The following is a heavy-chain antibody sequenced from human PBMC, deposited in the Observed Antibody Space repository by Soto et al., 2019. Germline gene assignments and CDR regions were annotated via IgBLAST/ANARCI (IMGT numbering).Heavy chain of an antibody. Sequence: TLSLTCAVSGDSVSSSFWWTWVRQPPGKGLEWIGEIYHTETTNYAPSLKSRVTISLDKSMNQFSLRFNSVTPADTAVYYCARYDFGTFDNWGQGIRVTVSS. J-gene: IGHJ4*02. CDR1: GDSVSSSFW. D-gene: IGHD4-17*01. CDR3: ARYDFGTFDN. V-gene: IGHV4-4*02. CDR2: IYHTETT.